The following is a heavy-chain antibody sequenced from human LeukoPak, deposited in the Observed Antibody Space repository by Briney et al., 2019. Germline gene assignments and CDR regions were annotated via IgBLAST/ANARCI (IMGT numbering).Heavy chain of an antibody. CDR2: IYHSGST. D-gene: IGHD2-2*02. CDR1: GGSISSGGYY. CDR3: ARKLESRSRIVVVPAAIAPGWYFDL. J-gene: IGHJ2*01. Sequence: PSQTLSLTCTVSGGSISSGGYYWSWIRQPPGKGLEWIGYIYHSGSTYYNPSLKSRVTISVDRSKNQFSLKLSSVTAADTAVYYCARKLESRSRIVVVPAAIAPGWYFDLWGRGTLVTVSS. V-gene: IGHV4-30-2*01.